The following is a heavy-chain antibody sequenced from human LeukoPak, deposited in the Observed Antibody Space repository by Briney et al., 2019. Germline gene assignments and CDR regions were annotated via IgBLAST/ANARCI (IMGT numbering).Heavy chain of an antibody. Sequence: GGSLRLSCAASGFTFSSYAMSWVRQAPGKGLEWVANIKQDGSEKYYVDSVKGRFTISRDNAKNSLYLQMNSLRAEDTAVYYCARTTRGYSYGAAFDHWGQGTMVTVSS. V-gene: IGHV3-7*01. D-gene: IGHD5-18*01. CDR1: GFTFSSYA. CDR3: ARTTRGYSYGAAFDH. CDR2: IKQDGSEK. J-gene: IGHJ3*01.